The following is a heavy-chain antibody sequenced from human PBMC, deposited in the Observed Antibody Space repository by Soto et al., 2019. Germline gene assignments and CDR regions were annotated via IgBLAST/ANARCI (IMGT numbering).Heavy chain of an antibody. Sequence: EVQVVESGGGLVQPGGSLRLSCAASGFTFSNYWMQWVRQAPGKGLVWVSRINSDGSSTSYADSVKGRFTISRDNAKNTLYLQMNSLRAEDTAVYYCARAVRSGSSPYYYYGLDVWGQGTTVTVSS. J-gene: IGHJ6*02. CDR1: GFTFSNYW. D-gene: IGHD3-10*01. CDR3: ARAVRSGSSPYYYYGLDV. CDR2: INSDGSST. V-gene: IGHV3-74*01.